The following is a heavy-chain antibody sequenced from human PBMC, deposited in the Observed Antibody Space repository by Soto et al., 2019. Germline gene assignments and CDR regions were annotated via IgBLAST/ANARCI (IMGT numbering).Heavy chain of an antibody. Sequence: PGGSLRLSCAASGFTFSSYAMHWVRQAPGKGLEWVAVISYDGSNKYYADSVKGRFTISRDNSKNTLYLKMNSLRAEDTAVYYFSRDRGDGSGRYYYYYYGMDVWGQGTTVTVSS. J-gene: IGHJ6*02. V-gene: IGHV3-30-3*01. CDR2: ISYDGSNK. D-gene: IGHD3-10*01. CDR1: GFTFSSYA. CDR3: SRDRGDGSGRYYYYYYGMDV.